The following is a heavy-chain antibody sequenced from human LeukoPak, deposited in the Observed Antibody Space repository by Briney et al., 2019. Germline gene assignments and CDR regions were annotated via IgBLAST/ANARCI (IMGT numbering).Heavy chain of an antibody. CDR1: GGSISSYY. CDR3: ARVSFFDSSGYSKLTHYYYYYYMDV. J-gene: IGHJ6*03. Sequence: SGTLSLTCTVSGGSISSYYWSWIRQPPGKGLEWIGYIYYSGTTNYNPSLKSRVTISVDTSKNQFSLKLSSVTAADTAVYYCARVSFFDSSGYSKLTHYYYYYYMDVWGKGTTVTISS. CDR2: IYYSGTT. D-gene: IGHD3-22*01. V-gene: IGHV4-59*01.